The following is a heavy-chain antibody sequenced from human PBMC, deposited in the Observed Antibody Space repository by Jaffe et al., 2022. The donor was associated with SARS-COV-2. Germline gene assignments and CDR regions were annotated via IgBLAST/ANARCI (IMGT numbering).Heavy chain of an antibody. Sequence: QVQLVESGGGVVQPGRSLRLSCAASGFTFSSYGMHWVRQAPGKGLEWVAVIWYDGSNKYYADSVKGRFTISRDNSKNTLYLQMNSLRAEDTAVYYCARLGYSSSPSADYWGQGTLVTVSS. CDR3: ARLGYSSSPSADY. J-gene: IGHJ4*02. CDR1: GFTFSSYG. V-gene: IGHV3-33*01. CDR2: IWYDGSNK. D-gene: IGHD6-6*01.